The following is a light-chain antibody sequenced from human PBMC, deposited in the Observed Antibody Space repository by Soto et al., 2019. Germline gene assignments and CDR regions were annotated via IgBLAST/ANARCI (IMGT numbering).Light chain of an antibody. CDR3: QQSNSSPYT. CDR1: QSINSY. V-gene: IGKV1-39*01. Sequence: DIQMTQSPSSLSVSVGDRVTITCRASQSINSYLNWYQQKPGKAPKLLIYGASSLQSGVPSRFSGSGSGTDFTLTISSLQPEDFATYYCQQSNSSPYTFGQGTKLEIK. J-gene: IGKJ2*01. CDR2: GAS.